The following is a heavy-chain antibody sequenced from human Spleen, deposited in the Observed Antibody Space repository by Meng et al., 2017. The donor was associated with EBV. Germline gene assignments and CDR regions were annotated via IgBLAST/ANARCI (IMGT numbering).Heavy chain of an antibody. J-gene: IGHJ4*02. D-gene: IGHD1-14*01. CDR1: DFTRSSYW. V-gene: IGHV3-74*01. Sequence: VQLVESGGTVVHPGASLRLSCAASDFTRSSYWMHWVRQAPGQVLLWVSRINEHRSITNYADSVKGRFTSSRDNAKNTLYLQMTSLRPEDTGVYFCPIDLAGSDDFWGQGTLVTVSS. CDR2: INEHRSIT. CDR3: PIDLAGSDDF.